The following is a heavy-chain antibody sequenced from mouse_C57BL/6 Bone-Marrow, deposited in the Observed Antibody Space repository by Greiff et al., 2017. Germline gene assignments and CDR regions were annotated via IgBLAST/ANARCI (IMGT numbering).Heavy chain of an antibody. CDR1: GYTFTGSW. V-gene: IGHV1-9*01. CDR2: MLPGRGST. CDR3: ERWGQLMGY. J-gene: IGHJ2*01. D-gene: IGHD3-2*02. Sequence: VQRVESGAELMKPGASVKLSCKATGYTFTGSWLEWLKQRPGHGLEWVGEMLPGRGSTNYNEKFKGKATFTADTSSNTAYMQLSSLTTEDSAIYYCERWGQLMGYWGQGTTLTVSS.